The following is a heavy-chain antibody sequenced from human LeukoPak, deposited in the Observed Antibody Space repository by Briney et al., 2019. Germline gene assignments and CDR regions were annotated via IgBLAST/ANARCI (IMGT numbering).Heavy chain of an antibody. CDR3: VKDLSYESSGSFFDF. J-gene: IGHJ4*02. D-gene: IGHD3-22*01. CDR1: GFIFEDYT. CDR2: ISWDGTT. Sequence: TGGSLRLSCAASGFIFEDYTMHWVRQAPGKTLEWVSLISWDGTTYYADSVKGRFTISRDSSKDSLSLQMDTLRNEDTAFYYCVKDLSYESSGSFFDFWGQGTLVTVS. V-gene: IGHV3-43*01.